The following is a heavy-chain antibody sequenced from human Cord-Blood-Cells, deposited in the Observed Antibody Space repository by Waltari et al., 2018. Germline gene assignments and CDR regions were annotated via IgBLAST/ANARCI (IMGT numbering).Heavy chain of an antibody. D-gene: IGHD6-13*01. CDR2: IAYDGINK. J-gene: IGHJ4*02. V-gene: IGHV3-30*18. Sequence: QVQLVESGGGVVQPGRSLRLSCAASGSTFLSYGTPEVRQAPGRALEWLAVIAYDGINKYYADSVKGRFTISRDNSKNTLYLQMNSLRAEDTAVYYCAKGIAAAVTPDYWGQGTLVTVSS. CDR3: AKGIAAAVTPDY. CDR1: GSTFLSYG.